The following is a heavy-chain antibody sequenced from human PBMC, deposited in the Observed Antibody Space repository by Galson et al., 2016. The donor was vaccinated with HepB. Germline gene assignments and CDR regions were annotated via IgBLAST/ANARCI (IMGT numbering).Heavy chain of an antibody. Sequence: QSGAEVKKPGESLQISCKGSGYIFTSYWIGWVRQMPGKGLEWMGIIYPGDSDTRYSPPFQGQVTLSADKSINTAYLQWCSLKASDTAIYYCARDYGDVTLDYWGQGTLVTVSS. V-gene: IGHV5-51*01. CDR1: GYIFTSYW. J-gene: IGHJ4*02. CDR2: IYPGDSDT. D-gene: IGHD4-17*01. CDR3: ARDYGDVTLDY.